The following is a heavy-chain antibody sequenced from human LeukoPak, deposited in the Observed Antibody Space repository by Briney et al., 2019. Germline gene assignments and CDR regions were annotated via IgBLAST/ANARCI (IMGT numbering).Heavy chain of an antibody. J-gene: IGHJ4*02. Sequence: SETLSLTCTVSGGSISNYYWTWIRQPPGKGLEWIGYIYYSGSTNYNPSLSSRVTISLDTSKNQFSLMLRSLTAADTAVYYRARDKQPGDYWGQGTLVTVFS. CDR3: ARDKQPGDY. V-gene: IGHV4-59*12. CDR2: IYYSGST. CDR1: GGSISNYY. D-gene: IGHD5-18*01.